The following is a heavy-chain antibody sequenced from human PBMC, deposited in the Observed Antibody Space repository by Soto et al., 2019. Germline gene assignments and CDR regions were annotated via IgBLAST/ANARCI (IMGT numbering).Heavy chain of an antibody. CDR1: GGSVSNDAYY. Sequence: QVQLQESGPGLVKPSETLSLTCIVSGGSVSNDAYYWSWIRQPPGKGLEWIGYIYHSGSTYYNPSLRSRVTISADTSANQFPLKVSSVTAADTAVYYCARLGIGWEFPFDYWGQGTLVNVSS. CDR3: ARLGIGWEFPFDY. J-gene: IGHJ4*02. V-gene: IGHV4-61*08. CDR2: IYHSGST. D-gene: IGHD1-26*01.